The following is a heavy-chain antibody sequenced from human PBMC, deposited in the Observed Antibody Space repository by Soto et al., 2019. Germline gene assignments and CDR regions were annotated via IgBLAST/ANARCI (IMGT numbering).Heavy chain of an antibody. CDR1: GYSFTSYW. V-gene: IGHV5-51*01. J-gene: IGHJ4*02. CDR2: IYPGDSDT. Sequence: PGESLKISCKGSGYSFTSYWIGWVRQMPGKGLEWMGIIYPGDSDTRYSPSFQGQVTISADKSISTAYLQWSSLKASDTAMYYCARDCGGDCYSSLLFDYWGQGTLVTVSS. D-gene: IGHD2-21*02. CDR3: ARDCGGDCYSSLLFDY.